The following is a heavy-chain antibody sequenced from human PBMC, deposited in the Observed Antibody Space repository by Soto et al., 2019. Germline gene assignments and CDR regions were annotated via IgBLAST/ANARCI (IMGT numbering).Heavy chain of an antibody. V-gene: IGHV3-21*01. J-gene: IGHJ4*02. Sequence: PGGSLRLACAASGFTFSSYIMNWVRQAPGKGLEWVSSISSSSSYIYYADSVKGRFTISRDNAKNSLYLQMNSLRAEDTAVYYCARDSKVRDFDYWGQGTLVTVSS. D-gene: IGHD3-10*01. CDR3: ARDSKVRDFDY. CDR2: ISSSSSYI. CDR1: GFTFSSYI.